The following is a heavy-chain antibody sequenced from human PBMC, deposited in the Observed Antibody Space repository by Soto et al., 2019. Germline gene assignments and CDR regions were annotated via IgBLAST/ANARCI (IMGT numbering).Heavy chain of an antibody. J-gene: IGHJ6*02. CDR3: ARDRGLGGYYFGMDA. Sequence: SVKVSCKASGGTFSSYAISWVRQAPGQGLEWMGGIIPIFGTANYAQKFQGRVTITADKSTRTAYMELSSLRSEDTAVYYCARDRGLGGYYFGMDAGGQGTTVTVS. CDR1: GGTFSSYA. V-gene: IGHV1-69*06. CDR2: IIPIFGTA. D-gene: IGHD3-16*01.